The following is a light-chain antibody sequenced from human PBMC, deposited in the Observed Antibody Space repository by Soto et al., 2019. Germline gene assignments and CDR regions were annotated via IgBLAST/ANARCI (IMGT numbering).Light chain of an antibody. CDR2: YAS. V-gene: IGKV3-20*01. CDR1: QTVXNNY. Sequence: SPGTVSLSPSERATLSCRASQTVXNNYLAWYVQNPGQAPRVLXAYASSIATGSPDRLSGGGSATDFTLTISRLDPEDFAVYYWQQFRSDPRTLGGGTKVDI. J-gene: IGKJ4*01. CDR3: QQFRSDPRT.